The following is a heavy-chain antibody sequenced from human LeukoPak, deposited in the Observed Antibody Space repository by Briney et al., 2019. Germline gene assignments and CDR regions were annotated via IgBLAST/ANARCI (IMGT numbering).Heavy chain of an antibody. Sequence: SETLSLTCTVSGGSISSGSYYWSWIRQPAGKGLEWIGRIYTSGSTNYNPSLKSRVTISVDTSNNQFSLQLSSVTAADTAVYYCARVNWHYYDSSGYYYGAFDIWGQGTMVTVSS. D-gene: IGHD3-22*01. CDR2: IYTSGST. V-gene: IGHV4-61*02. J-gene: IGHJ3*02. CDR1: GGSISSGSYY. CDR3: ARVNWHYYDSSGYYYGAFDI.